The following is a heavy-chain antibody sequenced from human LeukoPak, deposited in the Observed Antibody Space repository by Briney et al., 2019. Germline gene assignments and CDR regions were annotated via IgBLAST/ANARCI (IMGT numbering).Heavy chain of an antibody. CDR2: ISGIGTTM. CDR3: ARDVSYTSGNFDY. D-gene: IGHD6-19*01. Sequence: GGSLRLSREASGFTFRSYAMVWVRQAPGKGLEYISYISGIGTTMYHADSVEGRFTISRDNAKNSVFLQMNSLRIEDTAVYYCARDVSYTSGNFDYWGQGTLVTVSS. J-gene: IGHJ4*02. CDR1: GFTFRSYA. V-gene: IGHV3-48*03.